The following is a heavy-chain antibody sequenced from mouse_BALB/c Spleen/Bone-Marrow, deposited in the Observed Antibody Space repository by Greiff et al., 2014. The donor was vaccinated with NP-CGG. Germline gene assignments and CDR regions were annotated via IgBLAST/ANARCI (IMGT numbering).Heavy chain of an antibody. V-gene: IGHV1-14*01. CDR2: INPYNDGT. Sequence: EVNLVESGPELVKPGASVKMSCKASGYTFTIYVMHWVKQKPGQGLEWIGYINPYNDGTKYNEKFKGKATLTSDKSSNTAYMELSSLTSEDSAVYYCAREDYYGPYFDYWGQGTTLTVSS. CDR3: AREDYYGPYFDY. D-gene: IGHD1-2*01. J-gene: IGHJ2*01. CDR1: GYTFTIYV.